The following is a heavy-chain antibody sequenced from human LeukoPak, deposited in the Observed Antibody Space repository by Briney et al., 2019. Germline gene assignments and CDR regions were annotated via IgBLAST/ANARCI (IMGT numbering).Heavy chain of an antibody. CDR1: GYTFTSYD. CDR2: KNPNSGNT. J-gene: IGHJ3*02. D-gene: IGHD2-8*01. V-gene: IGHV1-8*01. CDR3: TSQDRVVLMANDAFDI. Sequence: ASVKVSCKASGYTFTSYDINWVRQATGQGLEWMGWKNPNSGNTGYAQKFQGRVTMTRNTSISTAYMELSSLRSEDTAVYYCTSQDRVVLMANDAFDIWSQGTVVTVSS.